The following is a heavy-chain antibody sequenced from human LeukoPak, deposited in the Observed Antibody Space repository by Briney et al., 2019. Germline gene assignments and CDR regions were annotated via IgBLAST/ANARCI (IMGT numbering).Heavy chain of an antibody. D-gene: IGHD3-3*01. J-gene: IGHJ6*03. CDR3: ARVNDFWSGYFMDV. Sequence: GGSLRLSCAASGFTFSDYYMSWIRQAPGKGLGWVSYISSSGSTIYYADSVKGRFTISRDNAKNSLYLQMNSLRAEDTAVYYCARVNDFWSGYFMDVWGKGTTVTVSS. CDR2: ISSSGSTI. V-gene: IGHV3-11*01. CDR1: GFTFSDYY.